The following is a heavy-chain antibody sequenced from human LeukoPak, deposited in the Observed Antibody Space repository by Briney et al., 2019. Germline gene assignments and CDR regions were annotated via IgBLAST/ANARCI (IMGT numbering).Heavy chain of an antibody. CDR3: ARDVSYSSSCNFDY. D-gene: IGHD6-13*01. CDR1: GYTFTGYY. CDR2: INPNSGGT. V-gene: IGHV1-2*06. J-gene: IGHJ4*02. Sequence: GASVKVSCKASGYTFTGYYMHWVRQAPGQGLEWMGRINPNSGGTNYAQKFQGRVTMTRDTSISTAYMELSRLRSDDTAVYYCARDVSYSSSCNFDYWGQGTLVTVSS.